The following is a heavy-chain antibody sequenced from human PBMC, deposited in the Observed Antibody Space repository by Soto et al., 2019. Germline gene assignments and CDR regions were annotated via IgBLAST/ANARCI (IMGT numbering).Heavy chain of an antibody. Sequence: SQTLSLPCAISGDSVSSNSAAWNWIRQSPSRGLEWLGRTYYRSKWYNDYAVSVKSRITINPDTSKNQFSLQLNSVTPEDTAVYYCARDRGYGGIRYYYYYYMDVWGKGTTVTVSS. CDR1: GDSVSSNSAA. J-gene: IGHJ6*03. V-gene: IGHV6-1*01. CDR3: ARDRGYGGIRYYYYYYMDV. CDR2: TYYRSKWYN. D-gene: IGHD3-16*01.